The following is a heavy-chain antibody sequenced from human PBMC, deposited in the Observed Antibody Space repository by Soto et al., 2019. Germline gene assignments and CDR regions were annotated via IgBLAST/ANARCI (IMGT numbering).Heavy chain of an antibody. CDR2: IYYSGST. CDR1: GGSISSGGYY. D-gene: IGHD3-9*01. Sequence: QVQLQESGPGLVKPSQTLSLTCTVSGGSISSGGYYWSWIRQHPGKGLEWIGYIYYSGSTYYNPSLKSRVTISVDTSNHQFSRKLSSVTAADTAVYDCARARGYDILTGYYRPYNCFDPWGQGTLVTVSS. J-gene: IGHJ5*02. V-gene: IGHV4-31*03. CDR3: ARARGYDILTGYYRPYNCFDP.